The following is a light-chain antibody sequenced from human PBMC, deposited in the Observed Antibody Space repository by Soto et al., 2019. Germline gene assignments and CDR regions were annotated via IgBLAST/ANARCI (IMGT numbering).Light chain of an antibody. CDR2: RNN. CDR1: SSNIGRNF. V-gene: IGLV1-47*01. J-gene: IGLJ1*01. CDR3: AAWDDSLSGYV. Sequence: QSVLTQPPSASATPGQRVTISCSGSSSNIGRNFVYWYQQLPGTPPKLLIYRNNQRPSGVPDRFSGSKSGTSASLAISGPRSEDEADYYCAAWDDSLSGYVFGHGTKVTVL.